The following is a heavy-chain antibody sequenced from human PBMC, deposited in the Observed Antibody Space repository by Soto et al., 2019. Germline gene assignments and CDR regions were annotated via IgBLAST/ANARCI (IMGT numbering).Heavy chain of an antibody. D-gene: IGHD6-13*01. Sequence: SETLSLTCTVSGGSISSYYWSWIRQPPGKGLEWIGYIYYSGSTNYNPSLKSRVTISVDTSKNQFSLELSSVTAADTAVYYCARDPGEAAAGGSYNWFDPWGQGTLVTVSS. J-gene: IGHJ5*02. CDR3: ARDPGEAAAGGSYNWFDP. V-gene: IGHV4-59*01. CDR2: IYYSGST. CDR1: GGSISSYY.